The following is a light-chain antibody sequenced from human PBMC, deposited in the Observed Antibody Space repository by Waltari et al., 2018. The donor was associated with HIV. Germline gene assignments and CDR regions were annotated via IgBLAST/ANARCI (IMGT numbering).Light chain of an antibody. V-gene: IGKV3-20*01. CDR3: QHYGSSVWT. CDR1: ESVSISY. CDR2: GAS. Sequence: IVLTQSPGTVSLSPGERAALSCRASESVSISYLAWYQQRPGLAPRLLVYGASSRAAGIPDMFRGSGSGTDFTLIISRLEPEDFAVYYCQHYGSSVWTFGQGTKVEIK. J-gene: IGKJ1*01.